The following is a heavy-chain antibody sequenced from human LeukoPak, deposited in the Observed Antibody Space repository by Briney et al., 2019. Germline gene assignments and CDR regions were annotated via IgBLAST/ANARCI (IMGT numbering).Heavy chain of an antibody. D-gene: IGHD6-19*01. CDR2: INAGNGNT. V-gene: IGHV1-3*01. CDR3: AREGSGWYPANYYYYGMDV. J-gene: IGHJ6*02. CDR1: GYTFTSYA. Sequence: ASVKVSCKASGYTFTSYAMHWVRQAPAQRLQWMGWINAGNGNTKYSQKFQGRVTITRDTSASTAYMELSSLGSEDTAVYYCAREGSGWYPANYYYYGMDVWGQGTTVTVSS.